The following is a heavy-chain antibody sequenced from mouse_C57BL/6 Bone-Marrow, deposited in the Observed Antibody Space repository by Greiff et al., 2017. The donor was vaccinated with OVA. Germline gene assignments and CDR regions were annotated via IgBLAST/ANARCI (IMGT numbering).Heavy chain of an antibody. J-gene: IGHJ3*01. CDR3: ASAWVAY. CDR1: GFSLTSYG. V-gene: IGHV2-6*01. CDR2: IWGVGST. Sequence: VQLQESGPGLVAPSQSLSITCTVSGFSLTSYGVDWVRQSPGKGLEWLGVIWGVGSTNYNSALKSSLSISKDNSKSQVFLKMNSLHTDDKAMDYCASAWVAYWGQGTLVTVSA.